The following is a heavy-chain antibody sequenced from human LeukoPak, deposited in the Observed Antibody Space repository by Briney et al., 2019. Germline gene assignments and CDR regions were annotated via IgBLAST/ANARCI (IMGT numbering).Heavy chain of an antibody. CDR3: AKGGKWDVTPFDY. Sequence: GGSLRLSCAASGFVVSSNYMNWVRQAPGKGLEWVLFIHNDGSTFYADSVKGRFTISKDNSKNTVYLQMNSLRIEDTAVYYCAKGGKWDVTPFDYWGQGTLVTVSS. J-gene: IGHJ4*02. CDR1: GFVVSSNY. D-gene: IGHD1-26*01. V-gene: IGHV3-53*01. CDR2: IHNDGST.